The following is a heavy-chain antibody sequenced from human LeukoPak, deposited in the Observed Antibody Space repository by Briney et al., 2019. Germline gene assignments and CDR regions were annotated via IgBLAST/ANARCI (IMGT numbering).Heavy chain of an antibody. V-gene: IGHV1-8*03. CDR2: MNPNSGNT. CDR3: ARRSHYDFWSGTPYYYYYYYMDV. Sequence: ASVKVSCKASGYTSTSYDINWVRQATGQGLEWMGWMNPNSGNTGYAQKFQGRVTITRNTSISTAYMALSSLRSEDTAVYYCARRSHYDFWSGTPYYYYYYYMDVWGKGTTVTASS. CDR1: GYTSTSYD. D-gene: IGHD3-3*01. J-gene: IGHJ6*03.